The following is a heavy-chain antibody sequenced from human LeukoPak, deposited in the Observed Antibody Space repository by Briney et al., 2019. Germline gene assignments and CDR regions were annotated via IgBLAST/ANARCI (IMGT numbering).Heavy chain of an antibody. CDR3: AGALSGRIYYVYGYDI. D-gene: IGHD1-26*01. CDR2: IYSGGSN. V-gene: IGHV3-53*01. Sequence: GGSLRLSCAASGFTVSSNYMSWVRQAPGKGLEWVSVIYSGGSNYYADSVKGRFTISRDNSKNTLYLQMNSLRAEDTAVYYCAGALSGRIYYVYGYDIWGQGTMVTVSS. J-gene: IGHJ3*02. CDR1: GFTVSSNY.